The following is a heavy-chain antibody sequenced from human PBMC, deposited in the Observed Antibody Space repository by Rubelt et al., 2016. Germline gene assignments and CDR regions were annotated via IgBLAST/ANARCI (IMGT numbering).Heavy chain of an antibody. CDR2: ISYDGSNK. Sequence: APGKGLEWVAVISYDGSNKYYADSVKGRFTISRDNSKNTLYLQMSSLRAEDTAVYYCVKDAYDSSGYSVFGFDYWGQGTLVTVSS. CDR3: VKDAYDSSGYSVFGFDY. J-gene: IGHJ4*02. V-gene: IGHV3-30*14. D-gene: IGHD3-22*01.